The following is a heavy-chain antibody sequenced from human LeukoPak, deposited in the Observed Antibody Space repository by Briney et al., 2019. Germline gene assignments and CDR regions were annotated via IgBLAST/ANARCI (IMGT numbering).Heavy chain of an antibody. V-gene: IGHV1-46*01. CDR3: ARGSRFLDY. D-gene: IGHD3-3*01. J-gene: IGHJ4*02. CDR2: INPSGGRT. Sequence: ASVKVSCKASGYTFTSAYIHWVRQAPGQGLEWLGIINPSGGRTTYGQNFQGRVTMTRDTSTSTVYMELSSLRSEDTAVYYSARGSRFLDYWGQGTLVTVSS. CDR1: GYTFTSAY.